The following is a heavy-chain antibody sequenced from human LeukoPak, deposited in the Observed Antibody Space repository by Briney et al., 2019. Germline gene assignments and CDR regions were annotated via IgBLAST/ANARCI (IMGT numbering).Heavy chain of an antibody. Sequence: GESLKISCKGSGYSFTSYWIGWVRQMPGKGLEWMGIIYPGDSDTRYSPSFQGQVTISADKSISTAYLQWSSLKASDTAMYYCARSSNYDDSSGYPFDYWGQGTLVPVSS. V-gene: IGHV5-51*01. CDR1: GYSFTSYW. J-gene: IGHJ4*02. CDR3: ARSSNYDDSSGYPFDY. D-gene: IGHD3-22*01. CDR2: IYPGDSDT.